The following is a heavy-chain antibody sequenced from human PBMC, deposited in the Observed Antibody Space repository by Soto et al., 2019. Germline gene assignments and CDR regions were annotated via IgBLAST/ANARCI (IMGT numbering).Heavy chain of an antibody. CDR3: ARGFGYCSGGSCYPDY. CDR1: GYTFTSYA. J-gene: IGHJ4*02. Sequence: QVQLVQSGAEVKKPGASVKVSCKASGYTFTSYAMHWVRQAPGQRLEWMGWINAGNGNTKYSQKFQGRVTITRDTSASTAYMELSSLRSEDTAVYYCARGFGYCSGGSCYPDYWGQGTLFTVSS. CDR2: INAGNGNT. D-gene: IGHD2-15*01. V-gene: IGHV1-3*01.